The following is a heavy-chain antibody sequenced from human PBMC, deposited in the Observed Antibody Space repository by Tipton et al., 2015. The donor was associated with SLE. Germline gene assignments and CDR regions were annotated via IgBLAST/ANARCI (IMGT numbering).Heavy chain of an antibody. Sequence: RSLRLSCAASGSTFSSYGMHWVRQAPGKGLGWVAFIRYDGSNKYYADSVKGRFTISRDNSKNTLYLQMNSLRAEDPAVYYCARDLRPLRGYSGYEYYFDYWGQGTLVAVSS. J-gene: IGHJ4*02. D-gene: IGHD5-12*01. V-gene: IGHV3-33*01. CDR1: GSTFSSYG. CDR2: IRYDGSNK. CDR3: ARDLRPLRGYSGYEYYFDY.